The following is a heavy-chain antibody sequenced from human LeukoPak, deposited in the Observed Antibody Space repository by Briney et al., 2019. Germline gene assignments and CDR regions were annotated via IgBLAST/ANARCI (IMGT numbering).Heavy chain of an antibody. J-gene: IGHJ4*02. CDR1: GVPFSNYY. D-gene: IGHD6-19*01. Sequence: PSETLSLTCAASGVPFSNYYWSWVRQPPRQGLEWIGEINHSGYTNYNPSLKSRVTMSIDTSKNQFSLKLTSVTAADAGVYYCTRTVAGHPDWGQGTLVTVSS. CDR3: TRTVAGHPD. V-gene: IGHV4-34*01. CDR2: INHSGYT.